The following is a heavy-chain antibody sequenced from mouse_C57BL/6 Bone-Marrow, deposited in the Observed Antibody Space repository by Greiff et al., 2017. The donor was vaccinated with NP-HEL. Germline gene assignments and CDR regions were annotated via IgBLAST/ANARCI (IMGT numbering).Heavy chain of an antibody. CDR1: GFSLTSYG. J-gene: IGHJ4*01. D-gene: IGHD2-4*01. CDR3: ARERDLLRRRGGWEAMDY. Sequence: VQLVESGPGLVAPSQSLSITCTVSGFSLTSYGVHWVRQPPGKGLEWLVVIWSDGSTTYNSALKSRLSISKDNSKSQVFLKRNSIQTDDTAMYYCARERDLLRRRGGWEAMDYWGQGTSVTVSS. CDR2: IWSDGST. V-gene: IGHV2-6*03.